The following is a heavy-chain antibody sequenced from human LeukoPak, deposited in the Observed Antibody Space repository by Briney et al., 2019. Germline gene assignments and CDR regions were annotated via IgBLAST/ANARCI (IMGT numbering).Heavy chain of an antibody. V-gene: IGHV1-3*03. Sequence: ASVKVSCKASGYTFTGYYMHWVRQAPGQRLEWMGWINAGNGNTKYSQEFQGRVTITRDTSASTAYMELSSLRSEDMAVYYCARGTLDYRNYYYYYYMDVWGKGTTVTVSS. J-gene: IGHJ6*03. CDR2: INAGNGNT. CDR1: GYTFTGYY. D-gene: IGHD4-11*01. CDR3: ARGTLDYRNYYYYYYMDV.